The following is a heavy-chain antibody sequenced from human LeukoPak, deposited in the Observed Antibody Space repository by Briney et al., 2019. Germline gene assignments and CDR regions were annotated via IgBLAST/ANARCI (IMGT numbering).Heavy chain of an antibody. CDR1: GFTFSSHW. CDR2: INTDGSTL. D-gene: IGHD6-13*01. Sequence: GGSVRLSCAASGFTFSSHWTLWLRQAPGKGLVWVSRINTDGSTLSYADSVKGRFTISRDNAKTAVYLQMNSLRADDTAVYYCSRVLIAATGGDYWGQGTLVTVFS. V-gene: IGHV3-74*01. CDR3: SRVLIAATGGDY. J-gene: IGHJ4*02.